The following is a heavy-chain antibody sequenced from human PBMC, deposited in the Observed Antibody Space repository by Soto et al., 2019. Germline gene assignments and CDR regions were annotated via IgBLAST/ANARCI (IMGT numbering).Heavy chain of an antibody. J-gene: IGHJ4*01. Sequence: PGGSLRLSCAASGFMFSAYAMLWVRQAPGKGLEWVAAISCDGTNKYYADSIKGRFTISRDNSANTLFLQVNSLRREDTAMYYCARDPSPYTSGWYGIDFWGHGTLVTVSS. V-gene: IGHV3-30*04. CDR1: GFMFSAYA. D-gene: IGHD6-19*01. CDR2: ISCDGTNK. CDR3: ARDPSPYTSGWYGIDF.